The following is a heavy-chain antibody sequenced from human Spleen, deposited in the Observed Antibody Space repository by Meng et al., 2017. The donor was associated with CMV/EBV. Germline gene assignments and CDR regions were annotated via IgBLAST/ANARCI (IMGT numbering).Heavy chain of an antibody. CDR3: ARNGWLRGAAFDV. J-gene: IGHJ3*01. Sequence: GESLKISCKTYGYSFTNYWIGWVRQMPGRGLEWMGIIYLGDSDTKYSPSFQGQVTISVDDSINTAYLQWSSLRASDTAMYYCARNGWLRGAAFDVWGQGTMVTVSS. CDR1: GYSFTNYW. D-gene: IGHD6-19*01. V-gene: IGHV5-51*01. CDR2: IYLGDSDT.